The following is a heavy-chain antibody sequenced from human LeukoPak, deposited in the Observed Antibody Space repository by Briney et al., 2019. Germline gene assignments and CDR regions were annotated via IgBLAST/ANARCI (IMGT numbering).Heavy chain of an antibody. CDR1: GGSFSGYY. V-gene: IGHV4-34*01. Sequence: SETLSLTCAVYGGSFSGYYWSWIRQPPGKGPEWIGEINHSGSTNYNPSLKSRVTISVDTSKNQFSLKLSSVTAADTAVYYCARVSRYWGQGTLVTVSS. CDR2: INHSGST. CDR3: ARVSRY. J-gene: IGHJ4*02.